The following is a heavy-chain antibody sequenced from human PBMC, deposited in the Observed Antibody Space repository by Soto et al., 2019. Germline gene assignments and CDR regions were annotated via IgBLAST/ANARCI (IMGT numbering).Heavy chain of an antibody. D-gene: IGHD1-1*01. Sequence: SENLSLTCTVSGASISGFYWSWIRKSAGKGLEWIGRIYATGTTDYNPSLKSRVMMSVDTSKKQFSLKLRSVTAADTAVYYCVRDGTKTLRDWFDPWGQGISVTVSS. J-gene: IGHJ5*02. CDR1: GASISGFY. CDR3: VRDGTKTLRDWFDP. V-gene: IGHV4-4*07. CDR2: IYATGTT.